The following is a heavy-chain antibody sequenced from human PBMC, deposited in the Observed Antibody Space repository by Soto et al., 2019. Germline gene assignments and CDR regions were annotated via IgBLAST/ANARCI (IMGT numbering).Heavy chain of an antibody. CDR1: GFTFSSYG. J-gene: IGHJ6*02. V-gene: IGHV3-30*18. CDR3: AKDGEWSYYGYYYYGMDG. D-gene: IGHD1-26*01. Sequence: PGGSLRLSCAASGFTFSSYGMHWVRQAPGKGLEWVAVISYDGSNKYYADSVKGRFTISRDNSKNTLYLQMNSLRAEDTAVYYCAKDGEWSYYGYYYYGMDGWGQGTMVTVSS. CDR2: ISYDGSNK.